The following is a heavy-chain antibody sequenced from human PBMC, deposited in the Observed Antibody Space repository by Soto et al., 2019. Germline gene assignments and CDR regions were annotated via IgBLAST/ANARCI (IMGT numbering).Heavy chain of an antibody. CDR3: ARKLAGLLDN. J-gene: IGHJ4*02. V-gene: IGHV1-18*01. Sequence: QVQLVQSGPELKKPGASVRVSCTASGYAFLTYGIVWVRQAPGQGLECMGWISTNTGNTNYEQNLQGRVTMTTDTPTSTAYMELRSLTSDDTAVYYCARKLAGLLDNWGQGTLVTVSS. CDR1: GYAFLTYG. CDR2: ISTNTGNT.